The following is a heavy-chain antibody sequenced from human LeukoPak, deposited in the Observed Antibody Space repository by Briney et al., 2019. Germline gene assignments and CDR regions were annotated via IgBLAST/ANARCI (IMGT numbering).Heavy chain of an antibody. J-gene: IGHJ4*02. CDR2: ISYDGSNK. CDR3: ARDSLGGDSSGWTNLIDY. V-gene: IGHV3-30-3*01. CDR1: GFTFSSYA. D-gene: IGHD6-19*01. Sequence: SGGSLRLSCAASGFTFSSYAMHWVRQAPGKGLEWVAVISYDGSNKYYADSVKGRFTISRDNSKNTLYLQMNSLRAEDTAVYCCARDSLGGDSSGWTNLIDYWGQGTLVTVSS.